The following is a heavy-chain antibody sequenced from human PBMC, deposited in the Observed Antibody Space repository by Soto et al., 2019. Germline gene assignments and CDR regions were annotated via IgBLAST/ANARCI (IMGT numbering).Heavy chain of an antibody. CDR1: GFTFSTYA. CDR2: VSGSGDNT. Sequence: EVQLLESGGGLVQPGGSLRLSCAASGFTFSTYAITWVRQAPGKGLEWVSAVSGSGDNTYYADSVKGRFTISRDNSKKLLSLQMNSLRGEDTAVYFCAKSIEDDYCYALDVWGQGTTVTVSS. D-gene: IGHD2-15*01. J-gene: IGHJ6*02. CDR3: AKSIEDDYCYALDV. V-gene: IGHV3-23*01.